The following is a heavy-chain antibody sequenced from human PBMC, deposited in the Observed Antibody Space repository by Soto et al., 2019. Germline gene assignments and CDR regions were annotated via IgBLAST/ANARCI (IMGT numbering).Heavy chain of an antibody. CDR3: AKDLTGYSYGSGFDY. V-gene: IGHV3-30*18. CDR1: GFTFSSYG. J-gene: IGHJ4*02. D-gene: IGHD5-18*01. Sequence: PGGSLRLSCAASGFTFSSYGMHWVRQAPGKGLEWVAVISYDGSNKYYADSVKGRFTISRDNSKNTLYLQMNSLRAEDTAVYYCAKDLTGYSYGSGFDYWGQGTLVTVSS. CDR2: ISYDGSNK.